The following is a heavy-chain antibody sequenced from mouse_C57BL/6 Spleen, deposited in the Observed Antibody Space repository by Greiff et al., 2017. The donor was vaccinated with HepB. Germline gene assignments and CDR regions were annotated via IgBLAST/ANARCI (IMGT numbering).Heavy chain of an antibody. CDR2: ISDGGSYT. D-gene: IGHD2-2*01. V-gene: IGHV5-4*01. CDR1: GFTFSSYA. J-gene: IGHJ4*01. CDR3: ARDMVTTRGYAMDY. Sequence: EVKLEESGGGLVKPGGSLKLSCAASGFTFSSYAMSWVRQTPEKRLEWVATISDGGSYTYYPDNVKGRFTISRDNAKNNLYLQMSHLKSEDTAMYYCARDMVTTRGYAMDYWGQGTSVTVSS.